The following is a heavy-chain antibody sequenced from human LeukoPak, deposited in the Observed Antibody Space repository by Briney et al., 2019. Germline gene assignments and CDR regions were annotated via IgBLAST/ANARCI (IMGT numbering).Heavy chain of an antibody. Sequence: GGSLRLSCAASGFTFSSYWMHWVRQAPGKGLVWVSRINSDGSSTSYADSVKGRFTISRDNAKNTLYLQMNSLRAEGTAVYYCATLSSWKGETDWGQGTLVTVSS. CDR3: ATLSSWKGETD. CDR2: INSDGSST. CDR1: GFTFSSYW. J-gene: IGHJ4*02. V-gene: IGHV3-74*01. D-gene: IGHD6-13*01.